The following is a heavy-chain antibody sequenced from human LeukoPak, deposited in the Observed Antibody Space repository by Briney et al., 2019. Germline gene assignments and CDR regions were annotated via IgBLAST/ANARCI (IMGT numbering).Heavy chain of an antibody. J-gene: IGHJ4*02. V-gene: IGHV3-53*05. CDR3: AKSGIAAAGQRGYFDY. CDR2: IYSGGST. D-gene: IGHD6-13*01. CDR1: GFTVSSNY. Sequence: GGSLRLSCAASGFTVSSNYMNWVRQAPGKGLEWVSVIYSGGSTYYADSVKGRFTISRDNSKNTVYLQMNSLRGEDTAVYYCAKSGIAAAGQRGYFDYWGQGTLVTVSS.